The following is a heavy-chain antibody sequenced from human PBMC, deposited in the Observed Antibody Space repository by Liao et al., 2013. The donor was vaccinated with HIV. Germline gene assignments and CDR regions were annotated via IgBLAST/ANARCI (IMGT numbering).Heavy chain of an antibody. Sequence: QLQLQESGPGLVKPSETLTLTCTVSGGSISSSRYYWGWIRQPPGKGLEWIGTISYSGSAYYNPSLKSRVTISLDTSKNQFSLKLKSVSAADTAVYYCAKNSGSYTIFDAFDIWGQGTMVTVS. CDR1: GGSISSSRYY. V-gene: IGHV4-39*07. J-gene: IGHJ3*02. D-gene: IGHD1-26*01. CDR2: ISYSGSA. CDR3: AKNSGSYTIFDAFDI.